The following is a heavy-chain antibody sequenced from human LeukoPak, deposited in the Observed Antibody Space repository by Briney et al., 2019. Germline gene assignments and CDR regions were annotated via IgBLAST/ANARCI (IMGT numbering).Heavy chain of an antibody. CDR2: INPNSGTT. D-gene: IGHD1-1*01. Sequence: ASVKVSCKASGYTFRTYDINWVRQATGQGLEWMGCINPNSGTTGYAQNFQGRITITRNTSITTAYMERSSLRSEDTAVYYCARGEVENWFDPWGQGTLVTVSS. CDR3: ARGEVENWFDP. CDR1: GYTFRTYD. V-gene: IGHV1-8*03. J-gene: IGHJ5*02.